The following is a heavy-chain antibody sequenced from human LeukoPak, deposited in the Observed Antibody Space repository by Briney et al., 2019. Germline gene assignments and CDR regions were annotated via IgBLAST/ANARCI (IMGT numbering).Heavy chain of an antibody. CDR1: GYTFTSYG. D-gene: IGHD3-22*01. CDR2: ISAYNGNT. CDR3: ARDRTPYYHYYDNSGSPHDHAFDI. V-gene: IGHV1-18*01. J-gene: IGHJ3*02. Sequence: EASVKVSCKASGYTFTSYGISWVRQAPGQGLEWMGWISAYNGNTNYAQKLQGRVTMTTDTSTSTAYMELRSLRSDDTAVYYCARDRTPYYHYYDNSGSPHDHAFDIWGQGTMVTVSS.